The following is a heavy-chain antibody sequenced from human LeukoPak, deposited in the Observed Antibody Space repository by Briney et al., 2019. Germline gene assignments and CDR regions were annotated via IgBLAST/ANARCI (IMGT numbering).Heavy chain of an antibody. Sequence: HGASVKVSCKASGYTFTGYYMHWVRQAPGQGLEWMGWINPNSGGTNYAQKFQGRVTMTRDTSISTAYMELSRLRSDDTAVYYCARNRHTMVRGVIPNSNNWFDPWGQGTLVTVSS. CDR1: GYTFTGYY. V-gene: IGHV1-2*02. CDR3: ARNRHTMVRGVIPNSNNWFDP. D-gene: IGHD3-10*01. CDR2: INPNSGGT. J-gene: IGHJ5*02.